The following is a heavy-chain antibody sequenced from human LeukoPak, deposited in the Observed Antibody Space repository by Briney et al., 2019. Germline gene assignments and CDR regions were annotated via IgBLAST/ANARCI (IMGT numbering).Heavy chain of an antibody. V-gene: IGHV3-48*03. Sequence: PGGSLRLSCAASGFTFSSYEMNWVRQAPGKGLEWVSYISSSGSTVYYADSVKGRFTISRDNAKNSLYLQMNSLRAEGTAVYYCATERAGTGYCFDYWGQGTLVTVSS. J-gene: IGHJ4*02. CDR3: ATERAGTGYCFDY. CDR2: ISSSGSTV. D-gene: IGHD1/OR15-1a*01. CDR1: GFTFSSYE.